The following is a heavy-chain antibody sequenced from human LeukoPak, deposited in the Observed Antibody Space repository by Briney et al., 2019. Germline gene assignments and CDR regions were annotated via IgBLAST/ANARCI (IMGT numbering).Heavy chain of an antibody. V-gene: IGHV1-69*01. CDR3: ATRASIAAPIDY. D-gene: IGHD6-13*01. CDR2: IIPIFGTA. J-gene: IGHJ4*02. Sequence: MGGIIPIFGTANYAQKFQGRVTITADESTSTAYMELSSLRSEDTAVYYCATRASIAAPIDYWGQGTLVTVSS.